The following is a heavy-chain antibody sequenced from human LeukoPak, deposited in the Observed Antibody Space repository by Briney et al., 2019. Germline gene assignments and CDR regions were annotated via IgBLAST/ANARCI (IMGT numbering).Heavy chain of an antibody. J-gene: IGHJ4*02. CDR2: IIPVSRTT. CDR1: GYTFTSYY. D-gene: IGHD3-3*01. CDR3: ARPRTYYDSWSGYPPFDY. V-gene: IGHV1-69*13. Sequence: SVKVSCKASGYTFTSYYMHWVRQAPGQGLEWMGGIIPVSRTTKYAQKFQGRLTITADESTSTAFMELSSLRSEDTAVYYCARPRTYYDSWSGYPPFDYWGQGSLVTVSS.